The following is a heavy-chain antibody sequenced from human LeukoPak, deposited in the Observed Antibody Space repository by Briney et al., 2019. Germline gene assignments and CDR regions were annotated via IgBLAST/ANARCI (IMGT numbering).Heavy chain of an antibody. Sequence: PSETLSLTCIVSGGSVSSGSYYWNWIRQPPGKGLEWIGYIYYSGSTNYNPSLKSRVTISVDTSKNQFSLKLSSVTAADTAVYYCARGDRRGGYDKKFDYWGQGTPVTFSS. CDR2: IYYSGST. V-gene: IGHV4-61*01. D-gene: IGHD5-12*01. J-gene: IGHJ4*02. CDR1: GGSVSSGSYY. CDR3: ARGDRRGGYDKKFDY.